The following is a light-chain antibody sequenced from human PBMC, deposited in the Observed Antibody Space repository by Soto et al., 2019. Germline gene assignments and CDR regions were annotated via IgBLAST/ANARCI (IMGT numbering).Light chain of an antibody. CDR2: EVS. CDR1: SSDIGGYNS. CDR3: CSYAGSYTFV. Sequence: QSALTQPPSASGSPGQSVTISCTGTSSDIGGYNSVSWYQQHPGKAPRLMIYEVSKRPSGVPDRFSGSKSGNTASLTISGLQAEDEADYYCCSYAGSYTFVFGTGTKLTVL. J-gene: IGLJ1*01. V-gene: IGLV2-8*01.